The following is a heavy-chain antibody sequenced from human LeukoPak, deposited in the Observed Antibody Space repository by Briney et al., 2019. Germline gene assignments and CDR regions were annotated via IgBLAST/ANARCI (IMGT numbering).Heavy chain of an antibody. CDR1: GGSISSYY. Sequence: SETPSLTCTVSGGSISSYYWSWIRQPAGKGLEWIGRIYSSGSTKYNPSLKSRVTKSVDTSKNQFSLKLSSVTAADTAMYYCARLVTDGNYYASGNHYPNNDVWGKGTTVTVSS. D-gene: IGHD3-10*01. CDR2: IYSSGST. CDR3: ARLVTDGNYYASGNHYPNNDV. J-gene: IGHJ6*04. V-gene: IGHV4-4*07.